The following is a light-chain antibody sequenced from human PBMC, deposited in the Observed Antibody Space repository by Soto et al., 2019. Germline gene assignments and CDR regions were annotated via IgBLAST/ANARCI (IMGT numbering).Light chain of an antibody. CDR3: CSYAGGSTLV. CDR2: EAT. Sequence: QSALAQPASVSGPPGQSITISCTGTSSDLGTYNLVSWYQQHPGKAPKLTIYEATKRPSGVSDRFSGSKSGNTASLTISGLQAEDEAYYYCCSYAGGSTLVFGGGTKLTVL. CDR1: SSDLGTYNL. J-gene: IGLJ3*02. V-gene: IGLV2-23*01.